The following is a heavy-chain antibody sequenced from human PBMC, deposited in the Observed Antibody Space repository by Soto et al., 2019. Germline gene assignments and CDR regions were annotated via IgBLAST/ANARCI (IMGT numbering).Heavy chain of an antibody. Sequence: ASVKVSCKASGGTFSSYTISWVRQAPGQGLEWMGRIIPILGIANYAQKFQGRVTITADKSTSTAYMELSSLRSEDTAVYYCARGKAPTKPNYYYYYMDVWGKGTTVTVSS. CDR3: ARGKAPTKPNYYYYYMDV. CDR1: GGTFSSYT. J-gene: IGHJ6*03. CDR2: IIPILGIA. V-gene: IGHV1-69*02.